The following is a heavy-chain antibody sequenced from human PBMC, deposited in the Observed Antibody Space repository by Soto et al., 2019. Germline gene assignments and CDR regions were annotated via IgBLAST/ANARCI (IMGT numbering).Heavy chain of an antibody. J-gene: IGHJ4*02. D-gene: IGHD3-16*01. CDR1: GGSITSDH. CDR2: IFYSGSS. Sequence: QVQLQESGPGLVKPSETLSLTCTVSGGSITSDHWSWIRQPPEKGLEWIGQIFYSGSSSYNPSLQSRVTIAIDTSKKQFSLRLSSVTAADTPVYFCATYFTGGGGRGYWGQGTLVTVSS. CDR3: ATYFTGGGGRGY. V-gene: IGHV4-59*08.